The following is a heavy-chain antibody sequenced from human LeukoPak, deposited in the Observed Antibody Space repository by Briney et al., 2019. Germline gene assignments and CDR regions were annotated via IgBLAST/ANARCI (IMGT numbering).Heavy chain of an antibody. Sequence: GGSLRLSCVASGFIVSNNYMSWVRQAPGMGLEWVSTIYRGGSSFYADSVKGRFTISRDNSKNTLYLQMDSLRAEDTAVYYCASDLSTWFDWGQGTQVTVAS. CDR3: ASDLSTWFD. CDR1: GFIVSNNY. V-gene: IGHV3-66*01. CDR2: IYRGGSS. J-gene: IGHJ4*02. D-gene: IGHD6-13*01.